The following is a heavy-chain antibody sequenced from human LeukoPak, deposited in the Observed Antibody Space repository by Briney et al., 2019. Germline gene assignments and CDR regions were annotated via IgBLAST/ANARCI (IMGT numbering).Heavy chain of an antibody. CDR1: GFTLSSNS. Sequence: PGGSLRLSCAASGFTLSSNSMHWIRQAPGKGLVWVSRINGDGSSTNYADSVKGRFTISRDNAKNTLYLQMNSLRAEDTALYYCGRSLEEWGQGTLVTVSS. CDR3: GRSLEE. D-gene: IGHD5-24*01. CDR2: INGDGSST. J-gene: IGHJ1*01. V-gene: IGHV3-74*01.